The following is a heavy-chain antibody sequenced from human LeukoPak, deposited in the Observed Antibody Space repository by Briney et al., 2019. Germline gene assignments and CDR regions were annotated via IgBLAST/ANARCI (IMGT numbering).Heavy chain of an antibody. Sequence: GGSLRLSCAASGFTVSSNYMSWVRQALGEGLEWVSVIYSGGSTYYADSVKGRFTISRDNSKNTLYLQMNSLRAEDTAVYYCATQWVIHAFDIWGQGTMVTVSS. CDR2: IYSGGST. CDR1: GFTVSSNY. J-gene: IGHJ3*02. V-gene: IGHV3-53*01. CDR3: ATQWVIHAFDI. D-gene: IGHD3-22*01.